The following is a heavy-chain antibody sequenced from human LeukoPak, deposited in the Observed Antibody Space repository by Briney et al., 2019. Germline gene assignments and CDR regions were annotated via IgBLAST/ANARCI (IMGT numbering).Heavy chain of an antibody. CDR3: ARGYCSGGSCSVGEAIRGY. V-gene: IGHV7-4-1*02. CDR1: GYTFTSYA. J-gene: IGHJ4*02. CDR2: INTNTGNP. D-gene: IGHD2-15*01. Sequence: ASVKVSCEASGYTFTSYAMNWVRQAPGQGLEWMGWINTNTGNPTYAQGFTGRFVFSLDTSVSTAYLQISSLKAEDTAVYYCARGYCSGGSCSVGEAIRGYWGQGTLVTVST.